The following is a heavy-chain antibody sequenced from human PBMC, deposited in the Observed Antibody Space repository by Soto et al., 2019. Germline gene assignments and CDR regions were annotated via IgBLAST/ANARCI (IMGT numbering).Heavy chain of an antibody. J-gene: IGHJ5*02. V-gene: IGHV4-59*01. CDR3: ARGEGDQKYNWFDP. Sequence: PSETLSLTCTVSGGSISSYYWSWIRQPPGKGLEWIGYIYYSGSTNYNPSLKSRVTISVDTSKNQFSLKLSSVTAADTAVYYCARGEGDQKYNWFDPWGQGTLVTVSS. CDR1: GGSISSYY. CDR2: IYYSGST.